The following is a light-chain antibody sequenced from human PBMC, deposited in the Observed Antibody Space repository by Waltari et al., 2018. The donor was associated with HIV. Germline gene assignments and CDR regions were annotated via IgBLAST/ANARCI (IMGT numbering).Light chain of an antibody. CDR3: CSYTTASTLV. CDR2: EVS. Sequence: QSALTQPPSVSGSPGQSLTISCTRPYSDIGTYNHVSWYPHPPTTAPKLIISEVSNRPSGVPDRFSGSKSGNTASLTIAGLQPEDEADYYCCSYTTASTLVFGGGTKLTVL. V-gene: IGLV2-18*02. CDR1: YSDIGTYNH. J-gene: IGLJ2*01.